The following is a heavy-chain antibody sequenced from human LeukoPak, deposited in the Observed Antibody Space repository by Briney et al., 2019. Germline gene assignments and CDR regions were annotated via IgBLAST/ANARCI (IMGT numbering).Heavy chain of an antibody. V-gene: IGHV3-48*03. D-gene: IGHD6-13*01. J-gene: IGHJ4*02. CDR1: RYTYSGFE. CDR2: TSSRGSSI. Sequence: PGVTLRLSCAASRYTYSGFEMKCVPRAPGRGRVGVSCTSSRGSSIYYADSVKGRFTISRDNAKISMYLQMNSLRAEDTAVYDCATYASSWYIDYWGQGTLVTVSS. CDR3: ATYASSWYIDY.